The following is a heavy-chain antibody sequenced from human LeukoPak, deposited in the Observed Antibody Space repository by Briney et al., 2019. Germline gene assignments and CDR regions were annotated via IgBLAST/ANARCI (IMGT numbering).Heavy chain of an antibody. D-gene: IGHD3-16*01. J-gene: IGHJ6*02. CDR3: ARSLGGDYYYYGMDV. CDR1: GYTFTSYD. V-gene: IGHV1-8*01. Sequence: ASVKVSCKASGYTFTSYDINWVRQATGQGLEWMGWMNPNSGNTGYAQKFQGRVTMTRNTSISTAYMELSSLRSEDTAVYYCARSLGGDYYYYGMDVWGQGTTVTVSS. CDR2: MNPNSGNT.